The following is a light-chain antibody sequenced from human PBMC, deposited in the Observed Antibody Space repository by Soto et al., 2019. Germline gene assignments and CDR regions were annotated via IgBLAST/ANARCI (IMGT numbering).Light chain of an antibody. Sequence: EIVLTQSPDTLSLSPGERATLSCRASQSVSRSLACYQQRPGQAPRLLIYGASIRVTGIPDRFSGSGSGTDFTLTVSRLEPEDFAVYHCQQYGTSPFIFGEGTKVEIK. J-gene: IGKJ4*01. CDR3: QQYGTSPFI. V-gene: IGKV3-20*01. CDR2: GAS. CDR1: QSVSRS.